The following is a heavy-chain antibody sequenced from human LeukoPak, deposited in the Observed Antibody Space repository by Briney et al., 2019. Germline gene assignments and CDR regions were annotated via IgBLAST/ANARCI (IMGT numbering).Heavy chain of an antibody. CDR3: ARGAVVPARYFDI. CDR2: IYHSGST. CDR1: GYSISSGYY. V-gene: IGHV4-38-2*02. Sequence: SETLSLTCTVSGYSISSGYYWGWIRQPPGKGLEWIGFIYHSGSTYYNPSLKSRLTMSVNTSKNQFSLNLTSLTAADTAVYYCARGAVVPARYFDIWGRGSLVTVSS. D-gene: IGHD2-2*01. J-gene: IGHJ2*01.